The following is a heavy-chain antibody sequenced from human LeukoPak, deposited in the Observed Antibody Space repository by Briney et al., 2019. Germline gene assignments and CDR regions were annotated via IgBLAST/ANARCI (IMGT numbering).Heavy chain of an antibody. J-gene: IGHJ4*02. CDR1: GFTFSSYS. Sequence: GGSLRLSCAASGFTFSSYSMNWVRQAPGKGLEWVSSISSSSSYIYYADSVKGRFTISRDNAKNSLYLQMNSLRAEDTAVYYCARGALYYYGSGSNHLGYWGQGTLVTVSS. CDR3: ARGALYYYGSGSNHLGY. V-gene: IGHV3-21*01. CDR2: ISSSSSYI. D-gene: IGHD3-10*01.